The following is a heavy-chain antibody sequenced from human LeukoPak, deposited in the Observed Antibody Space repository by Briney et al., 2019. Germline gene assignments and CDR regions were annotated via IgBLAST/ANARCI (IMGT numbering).Heavy chain of an antibody. CDR1: GFTFSSSA. Sequence: GGSLRLSCAASGFTFSSSAMSWVRQVPGKGLEWVSGISASGGSTYYADSVQGRFTVSRDNSKSTLCLQMNSLRAEDTAVYYCAKQLGYCSDGSCYFPYWGQGTLVTVSS. V-gene: IGHV3-23*01. J-gene: IGHJ4*02. D-gene: IGHD2-15*01. CDR3: AKQLGYCSDGSCYFPY. CDR2: ISASGGST.